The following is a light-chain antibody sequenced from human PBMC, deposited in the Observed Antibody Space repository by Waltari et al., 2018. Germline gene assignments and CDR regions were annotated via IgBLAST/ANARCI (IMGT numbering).Light chain of an antibody. CDR2: RVS. J-gene: IGKJ2*01. Sequence: EVVMTQSPLSLPVTLGQPASISCRPSQILVYADGNTYLNWFHQRPGQSPRRLIYRVSVRDSGVPDRFSGSGSGTDFTLMISRVEAEDVGVYYCMQGTHWPYTLGQGTKLEIK. V-gene: IGKV2-30*01. CDR1: QILVYADGNTY. CDR3: MQGTHWPYT.